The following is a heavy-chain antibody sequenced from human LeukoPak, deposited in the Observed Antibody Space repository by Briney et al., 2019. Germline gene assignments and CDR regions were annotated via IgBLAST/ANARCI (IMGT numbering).Heavy chain of an antibody. CDR3: ARVPYSSGWFPYYYYYMDV. D-gene: IGHD6-19*01. V-gene: IGHV1-8*03. CDR1: GYTFTSYD. J-gene: IGHJ6*03. Sequence: GASVKVSCKASGYTFTSYDINWVRQATGQGLEWMGWMNPNSGNTGYAQKFQGRVTITRNTSISTAYMELSSLRSEDTAVYYCARVPYSSGWFPYYYYYMDVWGKGTTVTVPS. CDR2: MNPNSGNT.